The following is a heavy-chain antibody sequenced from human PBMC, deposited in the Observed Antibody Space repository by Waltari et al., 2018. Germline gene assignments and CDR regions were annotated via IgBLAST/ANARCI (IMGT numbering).Heavy chain of an antibody. V-gene: IGHV1-2*02. CDR1: GYTFNDYY. Sequence: VQLVQSGAEAKKPEASVKVSCQASGYTFNDYYIYWVRQAPGQGREWVGYINPKTGGTAFAQKVRGRVTRTSDTSISTADMELSGLTSDDTAVYYCARDGIGGAHLDYWGQGTLVTVSS. CDR3: ARDGIGGAHLDY. J-gene: IGHJ4*02. D-gene: IGHD1-26*01. CDR2: INPKTGGT.